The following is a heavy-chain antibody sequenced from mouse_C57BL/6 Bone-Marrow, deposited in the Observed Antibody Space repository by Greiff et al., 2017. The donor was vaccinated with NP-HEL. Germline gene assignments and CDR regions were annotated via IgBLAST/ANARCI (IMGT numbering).Heavy chain of an antibody. CDR3: ARDGYYDYAMDY. J-gene: IGHJ4*01. CDR1: GYTFTSYG. V-gene: IGHV1-81*01. D-gene: IGHD2-3*01. CDR2: IYPRSGNT. Sequence: VKLVESGAELARPGASVKLSCKASGYTFTSYGISWVKQRTGQGLEWIGEIYPRSGNTYYNEKFKGKATLTADKSSSTAYMELRSLTSEDSAVYFCARDGYYDYAMDYWGQGTSVTVSS.